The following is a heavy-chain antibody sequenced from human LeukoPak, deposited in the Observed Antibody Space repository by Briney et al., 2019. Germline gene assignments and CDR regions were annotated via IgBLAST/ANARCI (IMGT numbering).Heavy chain of an antibody. D-gene: IGHD3-22*01. CDR3: ANYYYDSTSYPY. CDR1: GFTFSNFW. Sequence: GGSLRLSCAASGFTFSNFWMSWVRQAPGKGLEWVANIRQDGNEKYYLDSVEGRFTISRDNAKNSLYLQMNSLRAEDTAVYYCANYYYDSTSYPYWGQGTLVTVSS. CDR2: IRQDGNEK. J-gene: IGHJ4*02. V-gene: IGHV3-7*01.